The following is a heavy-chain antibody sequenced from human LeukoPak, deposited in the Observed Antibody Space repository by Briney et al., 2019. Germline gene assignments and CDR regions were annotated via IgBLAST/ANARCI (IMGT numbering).Heavy chain of an antibody. CDR2: ISGSGGSA. CDR1: GFTFSSYA. V-gene: IGHV3-23*01. D-gene: IGHD3-3*01. J-gene: IGHJ4*02. CDR3: AKWGSGDDFWSGYFY. Sequence: GGSLRLSCAASGFTFSSYAMSWVRQAPGKGLEWVSAISGSGGSAYYADSVKGRFTISRDNSKNTLYLQMNSLRAEDTAVYYCAKWGSGDDFWSGYFYWGQGTLVTVSS.